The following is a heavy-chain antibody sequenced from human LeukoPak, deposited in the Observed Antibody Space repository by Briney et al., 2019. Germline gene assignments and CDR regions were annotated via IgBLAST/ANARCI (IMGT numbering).Heavy chain of an antibody. CDR3: ARQTRDIVVVPAPGWFDP. V-gene: IGHV4-39*01. CDR1: GGSISSSSYY. J-gene: IGHJ5*02. Sequence: SETLSLTCTVSGGSISSSSYYWGWIRQPPGKRLEWIGSIYYSGSTYCNPSLKSRVTISVDTSKNQFSLKLSSVTAADTAVYYCARQTRDIVVVPAPGWFDPWGQGTLVTVSS. CDR2: IYYSGST. D-gene: IGHD2-2*01.